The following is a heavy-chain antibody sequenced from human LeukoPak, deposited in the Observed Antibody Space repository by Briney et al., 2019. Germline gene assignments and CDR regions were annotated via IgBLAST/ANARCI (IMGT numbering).Heavy chain of an antibody. D-gene: IGHD3-3*01. Sequence: PSETLSLTCTVSGGSISRTNYYWGWIRQPPGKGLEWIGTIYHSGGTYYNPSLRSRVNISVDTSKNHFSLNLSSMTAADTAVYYCARMGLLRYLEWFSDFWGQGTLVTVSS. CDR3: ARMGLLRYLEWFSDF. V-gene: IGHV4-39*07. CDR2: IYHSGGT. J-gene: IGHJ4*02. CDR1: GGSISRTNYY.